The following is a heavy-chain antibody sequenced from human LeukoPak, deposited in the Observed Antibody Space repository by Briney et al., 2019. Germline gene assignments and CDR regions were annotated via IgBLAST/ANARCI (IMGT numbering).Heavy chain of an antibody. V-gene: IGHV4-31*03. CDR2: IYYSGST. Sequence: SQTLSLTCTVSGGSISSGGYYWSWIRQHPGKGLEWIGYIYYSGSTYYNPSLKSRVTISVDTSKNQFSLKLSSVTAADTAVYYCANYGSGSYRFDPWGQGTLVTVSS. D-gene: IGHD3-10*01. CDR3: ANYGSGSYRFDP. CDR1: GGSISSGGYY. J-gene: IGHJ5*02.